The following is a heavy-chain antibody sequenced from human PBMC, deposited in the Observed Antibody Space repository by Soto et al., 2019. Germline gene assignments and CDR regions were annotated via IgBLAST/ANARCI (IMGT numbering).Heavy chain of an antibody. CDR3: AKYYYDTSTFSLDS. CDR1: GFTFSSYA. D-gene: IGHD3-22*01. Sequence: GGSLRLSCAASGFTFSSYAMSWVRQAPGKGLEWVSAIDGGGGSTFYADSVKGRFTISRDNSKNTLYLQMNSLRADDTAVYYCAKYYYDTSTFSLDSWGQGTLVTVSS. J-gene: IGHJ4*02. CDR2: IDGGGGST. V-gene: IGHV3-23*01.